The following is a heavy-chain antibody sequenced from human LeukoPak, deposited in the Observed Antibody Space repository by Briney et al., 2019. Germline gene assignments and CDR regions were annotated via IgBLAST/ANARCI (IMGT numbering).Heavy chain of an antibody. J-gene: IGHJ4*02. Sequence: GASVKVSCKASGYTFTGYYMHWVRQAPGQGLEWMGRVNPNSGGTNYAQKFQGRVTMTRDTSISTAYMELSRLRSDDTAVYYCVFRGSYRFDYWGQGTLVTVSS. V-gene: IGHV1-2*06. CDR2: VNPNSGGT. CDR1: GYTFTGYY. CDR3: VFRGSYRFDY. D-gene: IGHD3-16*02.